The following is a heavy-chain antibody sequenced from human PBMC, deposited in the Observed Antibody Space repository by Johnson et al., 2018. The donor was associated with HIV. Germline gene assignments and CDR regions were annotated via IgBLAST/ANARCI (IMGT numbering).Heavy chain of an antibody. V-gene: IGHV3-30*18. CDR3: TKDGQPYYNFWSASPDVFDI. D-gene: IGHD3-3*01. J-gene: IGHJ3*02. CDR2: ISYDGANK. CDR1: GFTFSDYG. Sequence: QVQLVESGGGLVKPGGSLRLSCAASGFTFSDYGMHWVRQAPGKGLEWVTHISYDGANKYYSGSVRGRFTISRDNSKNTVYLQMNSLRVEDTAVYYCTKDGQPYYNFWSASPDVFDIWGQGTMVSVSS.